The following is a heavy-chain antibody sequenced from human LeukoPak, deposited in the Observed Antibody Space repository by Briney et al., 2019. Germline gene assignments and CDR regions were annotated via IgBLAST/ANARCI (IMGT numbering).Heavy chain of an antibody. Sequence: SESLSLTCTVSGVSISSYDWSWIRQPPGKGLEWIGYIYYSGSTNYNPSLKSGVTNSADTPNNQFSLKLTSVTAADTAVYYCARGQVGATNFDYWGPGTLVTVSS. CDR2: IYYSGST. V-gene: IGHV4-59*12. J-gene: IGHJ4*02. D-gene: IGHD1-26*01. CDR1: GVSISSYD. CDR3: ARGQVGATNFDY.